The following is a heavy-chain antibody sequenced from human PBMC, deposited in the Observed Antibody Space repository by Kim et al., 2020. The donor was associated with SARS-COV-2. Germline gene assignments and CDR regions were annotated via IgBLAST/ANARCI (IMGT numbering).Heavy chain of an antibody. Sequence: GGSLRLSCTTSGFTFIGHAMSWVRQAPGQGLEWVSSIDGSDGTTYYVDSVKGRFTISRDDAKNTLYLQMGALRADDTATYYCMKGGWGWIWDHWGQGTLV. D-gene: IGHD2-2*03. CDR2: IDGSDGTT. CDR1: GFTFIGHA. V-gene: IGHV3-23*01. CDR3: MKGGWGWIWDH. J-gene: IGHJ4*02.